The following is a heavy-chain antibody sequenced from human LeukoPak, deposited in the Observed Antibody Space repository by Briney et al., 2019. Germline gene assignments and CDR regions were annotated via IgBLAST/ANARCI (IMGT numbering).Heavy chain of an antibody. J-gene: IGHJ4*02. CDR1: GFTFSRYA. D-gene: IGHD5-18*01. CDR3: VKARGIQLWLPGDY. CDR2: ISSNGGST. V-gene: IGHV3-64D*09. Sequence: GGSLRRSGSASGFTFSRYAMHWVRQAPGKGLEYVSAISSNGGSTYYGDSVKGRFTISRANSKTTLYLQMSSLRAEDTAVYYCVKARGIQLWLPGDYWGQGTLATVSS.